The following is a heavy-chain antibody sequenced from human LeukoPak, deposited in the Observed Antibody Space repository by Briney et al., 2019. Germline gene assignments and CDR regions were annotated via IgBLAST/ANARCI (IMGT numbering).Heavy chain of an antibody. V-gene: IGHV4-31*03. CDR3: ARAVPDGGYPIFDY. CDR1: GGSISSGGYY. D-gene: IGHD4-23*01. Sequence: SETLSLTCTVSGGSISSGGYYWSWIRQHPGKGLEWIGYIYYSGSTYYNPSLKSRVTISVDTSKNQFSLKLSSVTAADTAVYYCARAVPDGGYPIFDYWGQGTLVTVSS. J-gene: IGHJ4*02. CDR2: IYYSGST.